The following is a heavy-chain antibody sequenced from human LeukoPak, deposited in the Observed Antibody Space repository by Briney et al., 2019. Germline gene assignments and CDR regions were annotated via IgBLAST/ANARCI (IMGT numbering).Heavy chain of an antibody. Sequence: PSETLSLTCAVYGGSFSGYYWSWNRQPPGKGLEWIGEINHSGSTNYNPSLKSRVTISVDTSKNQFSLKLSSVTAADTALYYCARGVDSSSYLAWGQGTLVTVSS. CDR3: ARGVDSSSYLA. V-gene: IGHV4-34*01. J-gene: IGHJ5*02. D-gene: IGHD3-22*01. CDR2: INHSGST. CDR1: GGSFSGYY.